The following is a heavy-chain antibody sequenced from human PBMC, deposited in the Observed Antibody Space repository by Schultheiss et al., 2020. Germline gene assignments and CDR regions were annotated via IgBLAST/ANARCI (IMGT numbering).Heavy chain of an antibody. CDR2: IYYSGST. Sequence: SATLSLTCAVYGGSFSGYYWSWIRQPPGKGLEWIGYIYYSGSTNYKSSLKSRVTISVDTSKKQFSLKLSSVTAADTAVYYCARDPTLDYWGQGTLVTVSS. V-gene: IGHV4-59*12. D-gene: IGHD2-15*01. CDR1: GGSFSGYY. J-gene: IGHJ4*02. CDR3: ARDPTLDY.